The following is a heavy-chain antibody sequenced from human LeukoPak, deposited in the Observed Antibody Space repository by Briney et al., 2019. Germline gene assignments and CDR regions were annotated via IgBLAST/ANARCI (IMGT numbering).Heavy chain of an antibody. CDR1: GFTFDDYA. D-gene: IGHD6-13*01. J-gene: IGHJ4*02. V-gene: IGHV3-9*01. CDR3: AKDGNTGYSSSWYYFDY. CDR2: ISWNSGSI. Sequence: GGSLRLSCAAFGFTFDDYAMHWVRQAPGKGLEWVSGISWNSGSIGYADSVKGRFTISRDNAKNSLYLQMNSLRAEDTALYYCAKDGNTGYSSSWYYFDYWGQGTLVTVSS.